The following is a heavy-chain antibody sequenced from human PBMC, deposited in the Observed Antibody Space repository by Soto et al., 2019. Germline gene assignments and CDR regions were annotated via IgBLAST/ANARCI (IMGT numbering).Heavy chain of an antibody. V-gene: IGHV1-69*13. CDR3: ASSQDSSGYWNSFFDP. CDR1: GGTFSTYT. D-gene: IGHD3-22*01. CDR2: IIPIFGTA. J-gene: IGHJ5*02. Sequence: SVKVSCKSSGGTFSTYTLAWVRQAPGQGLEWVGGIIPIFGTANYPQKFKGRVTITADESTSTAYMELSSLRSEDTAVYYCASSQDSSGYWNSFFDPWGQRTPVTVSS.